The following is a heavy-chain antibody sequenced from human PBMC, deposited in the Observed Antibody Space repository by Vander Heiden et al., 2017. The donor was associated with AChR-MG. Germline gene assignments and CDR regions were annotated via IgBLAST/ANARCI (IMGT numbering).Heavy chain of an antibody. CDR3: ARVPYSGATFDY. CDR1: GGSISSYY. J-gene: IGHJ4*02. V-gene: IGHV4-59*01. CDR2: IYYSGST. D-gene: IGHD1-26*01. Sequence: QVQLQESGPGLVKPSETLSLTCTVSGGSISSYYWRWIRQPPGKGLEWIGYIYYSGSTNYNPSLKSRVTISVDTSKNQFSLKLSSVTAADTAVYYCARVPYSGATFDYWGQGTLVTVSS.